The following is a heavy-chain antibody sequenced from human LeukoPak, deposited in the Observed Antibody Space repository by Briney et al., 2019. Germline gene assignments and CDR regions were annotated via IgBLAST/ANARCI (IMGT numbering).Heavy chain of an antibody. Sequence: GGSLRLSCAASGFTFSSNAMSWVRQAPGKGLEWVSTISGSGSYTHYVDSAKGRFTISRDNSKNTLYLQMISPRAEDTAVYYCAKDKGAVTGTFDYWGQGTLVTVSS. J-gene: IGHJ4*02. CDR3: AKDKGAVTGTFDY. CDR1: GFTFSSNA. D-gene: IGHD1-14*01. V-gene: IGHV3-23*01. CDR2: ISGSGSYT.